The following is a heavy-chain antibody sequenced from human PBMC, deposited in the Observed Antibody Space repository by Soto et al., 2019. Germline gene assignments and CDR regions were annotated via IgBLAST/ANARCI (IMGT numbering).Heavy chain of an antibody. V-gene: IGHV2-70*11. CDR2: IDWDDDK. J-gene: IGHJ4*02. CDR3: ARISGSAADY. Sequence: SGPTLVNPTQTLTLTCTFSGFSLSTSGMCVSWIRQPPGKALEWLARIDWDDDKYYSTSLKSRLTISKDTSKSQVVLTMTNMDPVDTDTYYCARISGSAADYWGQGTLVTVSS. CDR1: GFSLSTSGMC. D-gene: IGHD3-22*01.